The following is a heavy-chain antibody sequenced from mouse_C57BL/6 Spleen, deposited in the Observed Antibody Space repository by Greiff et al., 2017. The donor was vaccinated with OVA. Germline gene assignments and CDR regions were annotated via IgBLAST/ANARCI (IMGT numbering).Heavy chain of an antibody. CDR3: AREGGGTWFAY. V-gene: IGHV1-4*01. Sequence: VQLQQSGAELARPGASVKMSCKASGYTFTSYTMHWVKQRPGQGLEWIGYINPSSGYTKYNQKFKDKATLTADKSSSTAYMQLSSLTSEDSAVYYCAREGGGTWFAYWGQGTLVTVSA. J-gene: IGHJ3*01. CDR1: GYTFTSYT. CDR2: INPSSGYT. D-gene: IGHD3-3*01.